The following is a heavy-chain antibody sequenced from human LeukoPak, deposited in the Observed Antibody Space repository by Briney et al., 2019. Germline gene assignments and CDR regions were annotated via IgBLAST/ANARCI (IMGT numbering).Heavy chain of an antibody. CDR1: GGSVTGGGYY. D-gene: IGHD1-26*01. CDR3: ARLTDTGSYHYYFDS. Sequence: SETLSLTCSVSGGSVTGGGYYWSWIRQSPGKGLEWIGHIYFTGTTNYNPSLRSRVTISVDTSKNQFSLTLSSVTAADTALYYCARLTDTGSYHYYFDSWGQGTLVTVSS. V-gene: IGHV4-61*08. J-gene: IGHJ4*02. CDR2: IYFTGTT.